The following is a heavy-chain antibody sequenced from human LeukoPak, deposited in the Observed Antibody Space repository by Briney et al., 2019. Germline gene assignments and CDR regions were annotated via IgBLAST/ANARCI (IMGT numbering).Heavy chain of an antibody. J-gene: IGHJ5*02. CDR3: ARGLWDDGSGNWFDP. CDR1: GYTFTSYG. Sequence: ASVKVSCKASGYTFTSYGISWVRQAPGQGLEWMGWISAYNGNTNYAQKLQGRVTMTTDTSTSTAYMELRSLRSDDTAVYYCARGLWDDGSGNWFDPWGQGTLVTVST. V-gene: IGHV1-18*01. D-gene: IGHD3-10*01. CDR2: ISAYNGNT.